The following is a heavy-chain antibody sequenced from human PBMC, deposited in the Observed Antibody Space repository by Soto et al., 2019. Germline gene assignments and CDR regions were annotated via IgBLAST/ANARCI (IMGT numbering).Heavy chain of an antibody. Sequence: QVQLVQSGAEVKKPGSSVKVSCKTSGGSFSTFGITWVRQVPGHGLEWVGGIIPIYGVTNYAQKFQGRATMTADEFTGTAHMKLTSLKSEDTAVYYCARAHSSSRGVDGPFGDDWGQGTLVTVSS. CDR1: GGSFSTFG. D-gene: IGHD3-16*01. J-gene: IGHJ4*02. CDR3: ARAHSSSRGVDGPFGDD. CDR2: IIPIYGVT. V-gene: IGHV1-69*01.